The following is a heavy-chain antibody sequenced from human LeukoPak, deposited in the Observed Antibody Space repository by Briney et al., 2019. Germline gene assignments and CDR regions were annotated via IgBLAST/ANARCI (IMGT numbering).Heavy chain of an antibody. J-gene: IGHJ4*02. CDR3: ARDTTVTNPYFDY. V-gene: IGHV3-49*04. D-gene: IGHD4-17*01. CDR2: IRSKAYGGTT. CDR1: GFTFGDYA. Sequence: PGGSLRLSCTASGFTFGDYAMSWVRQAPGKGLEWVGFIRSKAYGGTTEYAASVKGRFTISRDDSKSIAYLQMNSLRAEDTAVYYCARDTTVTNPYFDYWGQGTLVTVSS.